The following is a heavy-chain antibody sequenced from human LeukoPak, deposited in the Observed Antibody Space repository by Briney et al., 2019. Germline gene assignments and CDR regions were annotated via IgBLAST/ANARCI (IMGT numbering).Heavy chain of an antibody. D-gene: IGHD3-10*01. CDR3: VKDHYYGSGSYYRGDY. Sequence: GGSLRLSCSASGFTFSSYAMHWVRQAPGKGLEYVSAISSNGGSTYYADSVKGRFTMSRDNSKNTLYPQVSSLRAEDTAVYYCVKDHYYGSGSYYRGDYWGQGTLVTVSS. CDR2: ISSNGGST. V-gene: IGHV3-64D*06. J-gene: IGHJ4*02. CDR1: GFTFSSYA.